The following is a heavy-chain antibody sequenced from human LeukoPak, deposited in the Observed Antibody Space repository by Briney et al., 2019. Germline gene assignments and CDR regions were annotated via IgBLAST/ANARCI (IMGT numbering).Heavy chain of an antibody. Sequence: SETLSLTCSVSGGSIGSYYWTWIRQSAGKGPEWIGRIHSSGSTNYNPSLKSRVNMSVDTSKNQFSLKLNSVTAADTAAYYCARVTDPRYNWFDPWGQGTLVTVSS. V-gene: IGHV4-4*07. CDR2: IHSSGST. J-gene: IGHJ5*02. D-gene: IGHD2-21*02. CDR3: ARVTDPRYNWFDP. CDR1: GGSIGSYY.